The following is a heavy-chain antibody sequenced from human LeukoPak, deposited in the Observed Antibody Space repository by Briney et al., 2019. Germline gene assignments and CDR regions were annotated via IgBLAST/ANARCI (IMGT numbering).Heavy chain of an antibody. V-gene: IGHV3-48*02. CDR1: GFTFSSYS. J-gene: IGHJ4*02. CDR3: ARDYGDLPARVPYFDY. Sequence: GGSLRLSCAASGFTFSSYSMNWVRQAPGKGLEWVSYISSSSSMIYYADSVKGRFTISRDNAKNSLYLQMKSLRDEDTAIYYCARDYGDLPARVPYFDYWGQGTLVTASS. CDR2: ISSSSSMI. D-gene: IGHD4-17*01.